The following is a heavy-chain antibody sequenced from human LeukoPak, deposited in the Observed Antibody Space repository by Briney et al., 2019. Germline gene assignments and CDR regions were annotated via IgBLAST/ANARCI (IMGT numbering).Heavy chain of an antibody. CDR1: GDSVSRNDAA. V-gene: IGHV6-1*01. CDR3: ARGRRVYYGMDV. J-gene: IGHJ6*02. D-gene: IGHD6-6*01. Sequence: SQALSLTCAMSGDSVSRNDAAWKWIRQSPSRGLEWVGRTHYGSGWINDYAVSLGSRIVVSADTSKNQFSQQLNSVTPEDTAVYYCARGRRVYYGMDVWGQGTTVTVSS. CDR2: THYGSGWIN.